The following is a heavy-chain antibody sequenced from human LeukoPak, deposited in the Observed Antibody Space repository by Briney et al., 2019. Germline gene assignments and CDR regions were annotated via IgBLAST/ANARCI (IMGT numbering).Heavy chain of an antibody. CDR1: GFTFSNYA. V-gene: IGHV4-34*01. CDR2: INHSGST. D-gene: IGHD6-13*01. Sequence: GSLTLSCAASGFTFSNYAMSWIRQPPGKGLEWIGEINHSGSTNYNPSLKSRVTISVDTSKNQFSLKLSSVTAADTAVYYCARAEQQLVPFDPWGQGTLVTVSS. CDR3: ARAEQQLVPFDP. J-gene: IGHJ5*02.